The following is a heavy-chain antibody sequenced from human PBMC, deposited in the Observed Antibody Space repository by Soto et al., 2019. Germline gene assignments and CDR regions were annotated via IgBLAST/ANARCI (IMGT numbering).Heavy chain of an antibody. CDR1: GYTFASYD. Sequence: ASVKVSCKASGYTFASYDINWVRQATGQGNEWMGRMNPNSGNTGYAQKFKGRVTMTRNTSISTAYMEMSSLRSEVTAVYFCVRVILGTILGVPLTKRYYMDVWGKGTTVTVFS. CDR3: VRVILGTILGVPLTKRYYMDV. V-gene: IGHV1-8*02. CDR2: MNPNSGNT. D-gene: IGHD3-3*01. J-gene: IGHJ6*03.